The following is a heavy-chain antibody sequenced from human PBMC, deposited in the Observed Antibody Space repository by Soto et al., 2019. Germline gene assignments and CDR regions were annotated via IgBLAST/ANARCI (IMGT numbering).Heavy chain of an antibody. V-gene: IGHV3-33*01. D-gene: IGHD5-12*01. Sequence: QVQLVESGGGVVQPGRSLRLSCAASGFTFSSYGMHWVRQAPGKGLEWVAVIWYDGRNKYYADSVKGRFTISRDNSKNTLYLQMNSLRAEDTAVYYCARDWGVDIVATINYFYYWGQGTLVTVSS. CDR1: GFTFSSYG. J-gene: IGHJ4*02. CDR3: ARDWGVDIVATINYFYY. CDR2: IWYDGRNK.